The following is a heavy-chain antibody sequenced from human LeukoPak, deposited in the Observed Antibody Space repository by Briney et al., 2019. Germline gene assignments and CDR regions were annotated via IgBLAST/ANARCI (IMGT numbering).Heavy chain of an antibody. J-gene: IGHJ4*02. CDR3: ARGSGNYGGFDY. CDR1: GGSFSGYY. V-gene: IGHV4-34*01. CDR2: INHSGST. D-gene: IGHD4-11*01. Sequence: SETLSLTCAVYGGSFSGYYWSWTRQPPGKGLEWIGEINHSGSTNYNPSLKSRVTISVDTSKNQFSLKLNSLTAADTAVYYCARGSGNYGGFDYWGQGTLVTVSS.